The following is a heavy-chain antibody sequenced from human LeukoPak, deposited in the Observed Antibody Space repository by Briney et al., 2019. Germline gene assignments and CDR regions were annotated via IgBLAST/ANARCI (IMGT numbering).Heavy chain of an antibody. CDR1: GFTFSDYY. CDR2: ISSSGSTI. V-gene: IGHV3-11*01. Sequence: GGSLRLSCAASGFTFSDYYMSWIRQAPGKGLEWVSYISSSGSTIYYADSVKGRFTISRDNAKNSLYLQMNSLRAEDTAVYYCAGDPSFIAVAAFDYWGQGTLVTVSS. J-gene: IGHJ4*02. D-gene: IGHD6-19*01. CDR3: AGDPSFIAVAAFDY.